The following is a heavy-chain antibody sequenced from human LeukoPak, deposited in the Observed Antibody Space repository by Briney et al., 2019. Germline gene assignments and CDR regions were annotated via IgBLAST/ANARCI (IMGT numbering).Heavy chain of an antibody. V-gene: IGHV3-23*01. D-gene: IGHD3-22*01. CDR3: AKGSYYDSSGSFYFDY. CDR1: GFTFSSYA. Sequence: GGSLRLSCAASGFTFSSYAMSWVRQAPGKGLEWVSGISGSGDNTYYADSVKGRFTISRDNSKNTLYVQVNSLGTEDTAAYFCAKGSYYDSSGSFYFDYWGQGTLVTVSS. CDR2: ISGSGDNT. J-gene: IGHJ4*02.